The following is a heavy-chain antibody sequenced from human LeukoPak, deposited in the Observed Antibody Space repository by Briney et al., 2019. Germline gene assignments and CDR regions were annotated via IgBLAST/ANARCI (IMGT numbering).Heavy chain of an antibody. CDR1: GGSFSGYY. J-gene: IGHJ6*03. CDR3: ARGHGGEGVEMATDYYYYMDV. V-gene: IGHV4-34*01. CDR2: INHSGST. Sequence: SETLSLTCAVYGGSFSGYYWSWIRQPPGKGLEWIGEINHSGSTNYNPSLKSRVTISVDTSKNQFSLKLSSVTAADTAVYYCARGHGGEGVEMATDYYYYMDVWGKGTTVTVSS. D-gene: IGHD5-24*01.